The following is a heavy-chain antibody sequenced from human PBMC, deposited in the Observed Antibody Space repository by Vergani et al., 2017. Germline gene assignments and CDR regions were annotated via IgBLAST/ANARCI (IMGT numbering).Heavy chain of an antibody. J-gene: IGHJ6*02. CDR3: ARGRWPQWRPRRFYYYYYGMDV. D-gene: IGHD6-19*01. V-gene: IGHV4-34*01. Sequence: QVQLQQWGAGLLKPSETLSLTCAVYGGSFSGYYWSWIRQPPGKGLEWIGEINHSGSTNYNPSLKSRVTISVDTSKNQFSLKLSSVTAADTAVYYCARGRWPQWRPRRFYYYYYGMDVWGQGTTVTVSS. CDR1: GGSFSGYY. CDR2: INHSGST.